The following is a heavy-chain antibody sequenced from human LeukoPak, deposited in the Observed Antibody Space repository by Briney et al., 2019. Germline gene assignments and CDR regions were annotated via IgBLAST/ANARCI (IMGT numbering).Heavy chain of an antibody. CDR1: GFTFSSYG. V-gene: IGHV3-30*18. D-gene: IGHD3-10*01. CDR3: AKDDGFY. Sequence: GGSLRLSCAASGFTFSSYGMHWVRQAPGKGPEWVAVISYDGSNKYYADSVKGRFTISRDNSKDTLYLQMNSLRAEDTAVYYCAKDDGFYWGQGTLVTVSS. CDR2: ISYDGSNK. J-gene: IGHJ4*02.